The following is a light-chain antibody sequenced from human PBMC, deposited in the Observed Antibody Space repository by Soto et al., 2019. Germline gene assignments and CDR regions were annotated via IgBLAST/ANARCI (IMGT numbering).Light chain of an antibody. J-gene: IGLJ2*01. V-gene: IGLV2-14*01. Sequence: QSVLTQPASVSGSPGQSITISCTGTSSDIGGYNYVSWYQQHPGKAPKLMIYEVSNRPSGVSNRFSGSKSDNTASLIISGLQAEDEADYYCTSYTSSSTLEVVFGGGTKLTVL. CDR3: TSYTSSSTLEVV. CDR2: EVS. CDR1: SSDIGGYNY.